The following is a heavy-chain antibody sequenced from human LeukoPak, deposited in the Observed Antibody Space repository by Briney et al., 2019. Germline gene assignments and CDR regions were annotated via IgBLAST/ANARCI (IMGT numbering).Heavy chain of an antibody. J-gene: IGHJ5*02. V-gene: IGHV4-34*01. D-gene: IGHD3-10*01. CDR2: INHSGST. CDR1: GGSFSGYY. Sequence: SETLSLTCAVYGGSFSGYYWSWIRQPPGKGLEWIGEINHSGSTNYNPSLKSRVTISVDTSKNQFSLKLSSVTAADTAVYYRARGGMVRGVIISRNWFDPWGQGTLVTVSS. CDR3: ARGGMVRGVIISRNWFDP.